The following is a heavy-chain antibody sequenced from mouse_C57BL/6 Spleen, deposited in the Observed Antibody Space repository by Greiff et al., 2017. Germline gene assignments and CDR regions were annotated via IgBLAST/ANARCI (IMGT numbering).Heavy chain of an antibody. CDR3: ARDYGNLFAY. V-gene: IGHV5-4*01. J-gene: IGHJ3*01. Sequence: VQLKESGGGLVKPGGSLKLSCAASGFTFSSYAMSWVRQTPEKRLEWVATISDGGSYTYYPDNVKGRFTISRDNAKNNLYLQMSHLKSEDTAMYYCARDYGNLFAYWGQGTLVTVSA. CDR2: ISDGGSYT. D-gene: IGHD2-1*01. CDR1: GFTFSSYA.